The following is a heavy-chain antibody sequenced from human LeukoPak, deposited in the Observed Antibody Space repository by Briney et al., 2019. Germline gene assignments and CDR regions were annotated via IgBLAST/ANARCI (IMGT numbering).Heavy chain of an antibody. CDR1: GYTFTGYY. CDR2: INPNSGGT. D-gene: IGHD2-2*02. J-gene: IGHJ6*03. CDR3: ARGDIVVVPAAIPPSYYYYYYMDV. V-gene: IGHV1-2*02. Sequence: ASVKVSFKASGYTFTGYYMHWVRPAPGQGLEWMGWINPNSGGTNYAQKFQGRVTMTRDTSISTAYMELSRLRSDDTAVYYCARGDIVVVPAAIPPSYYYYYYMDVWGKGTTVTVSS.